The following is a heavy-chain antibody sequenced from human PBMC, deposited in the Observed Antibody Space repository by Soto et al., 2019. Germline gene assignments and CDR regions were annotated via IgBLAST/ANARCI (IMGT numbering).Heavy chain of an antibody. V-gene: IGHV3-74*01. J-gene: IGHJ6*02. CDR2: INGDGRSA. CDR3: TRGGLLYALDV. D-gene: IGHD1-26*01. CDR1: GFTFSNHW. Sequence: EVQLVESGGGLVQPGGSLRLSCAASGFTFSNHWMHWVRQAPGEGLAWVSQINGDGRSATYADSVRGRFTISRDNAKNTLYLQMNSLSAKDTAVYYCTRGGLLYALDVWGQGTSVTVSS.